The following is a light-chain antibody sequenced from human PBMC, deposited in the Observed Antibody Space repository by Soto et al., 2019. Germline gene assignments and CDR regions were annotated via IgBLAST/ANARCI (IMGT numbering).Light chain of an antibody. V-gene: IGLV2-11*01. CDR1: SSDVGGSDY. CDR3: AAWDDILNGYV. Sequence: QSALTQPRSVSGSPGQSVTISCTGTSSDVGGSDYVSWFQHYPGKGPKLLIYDVTRRPSGVPDRFSGSTSGTSASLVIRGLQSEDEADYYCAAWDDILNGYVFGGGTKVTVL. CDR2: DVT. J-gene: IGLJ1*01.